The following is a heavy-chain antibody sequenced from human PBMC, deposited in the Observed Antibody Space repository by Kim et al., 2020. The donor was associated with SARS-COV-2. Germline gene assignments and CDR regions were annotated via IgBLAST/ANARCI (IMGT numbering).Heavy chain of an antibody. J-gene: IGHJ3*01. CDR2: ISYDGSIK. Sequence: GGSLRLSCGASGFTFNNYAMHWVRQAPGKGLEWVAVISYDGSIKYYADSVKGQFTVSSDSSHNTLYLQMRSLRPEDTALYYCAKSSAFFWFGAGVNAFD. V-gene: IGHV3-30*18. D-gene: IGHD3-10*01. CDR1: GFTFNNYA. CDR3: AKSSAFFWFGAGVNAFD.